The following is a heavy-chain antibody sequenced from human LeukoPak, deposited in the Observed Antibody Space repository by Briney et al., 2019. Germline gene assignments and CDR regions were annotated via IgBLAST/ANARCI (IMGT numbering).Heavy chain of an antibody. J-gene: IGHJ3*02. Sequence: GGSLRLSCAASGFTFSNYWMNWVRQVPGKGLMWVSRMSGDGSSTNYADSVKGRFTISGDNAKNTQYLQMNSLRAEDTAVYYCARSGRGGAFDIWGQGTMVTVSS. CDR3: ARSGRGGAFDI. D-gene: IGHD1-26*01. V-gene: IGHV3-74*01. CDR1: GFTFSNYW. CDR2: MSGDGSST.